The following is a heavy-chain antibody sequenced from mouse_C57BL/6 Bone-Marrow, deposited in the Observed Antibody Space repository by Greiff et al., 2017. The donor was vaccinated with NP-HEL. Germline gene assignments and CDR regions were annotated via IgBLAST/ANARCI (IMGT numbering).Heavy chain of an antibody. D-gene: IGHD1-1*01. CDR3: TREVYGSSFYWYFDV. V-gene: IGHV1-5*01. CDR1: GYTFTSYW. CDR2: IYPGNSDT. Sequence: VHVKQSGTVLARPGASVKMSCKTSGYTFTSYWMHWVKQRPGQGLEWIGAIYPGNSDTSYNQKFKGKAKLTAVTSASTAYMELSSLTNEDSAVYYCTREVYGSSFYWYFDVWGTGTTVTVSS. J-gene: IGHJ1*03.